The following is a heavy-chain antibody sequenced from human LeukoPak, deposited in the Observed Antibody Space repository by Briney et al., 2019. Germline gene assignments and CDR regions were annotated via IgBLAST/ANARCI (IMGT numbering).Heavy chain of an antibody. D-gene: IGHD1-14*01. CDR1: GFTFSSYA. CDR3: AKPARTDAFDI. CDR2: ISGSVLST. J-gene: IGHJ3*02. V-gene: IGHV3-23*01. Sequence: PGGSLRLSCTASGFTFSSYAMSWVRQAPGQGLEWVSGISGSVLSTYYADSVKGRFTISRDNSKNTLYLRMNSLRAEDTAVYYCAKPARTDAFDIWGQGTMITVSS.